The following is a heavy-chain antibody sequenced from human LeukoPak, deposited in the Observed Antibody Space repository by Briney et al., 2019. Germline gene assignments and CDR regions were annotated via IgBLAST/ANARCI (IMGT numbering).Heavy chain of an antibody. Sequence: MSSETLSLTCAVSGGSISSGGYSWSWIRQPPGKGLEWIGYIYHSGSTYYNPSLKSRVTISVDRSKNQFSLKLSSVTAADTAVYYCARELLARHWFDPWGQGTLVTVSS. CDR2: IYHSGST. J-gene: IGHJ5*02. D-gene: IGHD3-3*01. CDR1: GGSISSGGYS. CDR3: ARELLARHWFDP. V-gene: IGHV4-30-2*01.